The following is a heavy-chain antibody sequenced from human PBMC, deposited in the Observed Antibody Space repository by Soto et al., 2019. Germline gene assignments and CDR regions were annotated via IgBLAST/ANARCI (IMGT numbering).Heavy chain of an antibody. CDR3: ARHLSGDYPNSNWFDP. CDR2: ISSSGKA. Sequence: SETLSLTCSVSGDSIDNTVFFWNWIRQHPEKGLEWIGYISSSGKAYYNPSLKSRVTMSLDTSRNQFSLNLTSVTAADTAVYFCARHLSGDYPNSNWFDPWGQGTLVTVSS. V-gene: IGHV4-31*03. D-gene: IGHD4-17*01. CDR1: GDSIDNTVFF. J-gene: IGHJ5*02.